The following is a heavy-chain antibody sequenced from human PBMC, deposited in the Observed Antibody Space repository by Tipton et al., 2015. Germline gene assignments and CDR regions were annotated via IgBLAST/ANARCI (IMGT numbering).Heavy chain of an antibody. CDR2: IYYSGST. J-gene: IGHJ3*02. CDR3: ARSDVERNTVFVFEI. Sequence: TLSLTCTVSDGSISSYYWSWIRQPPGKGLEWIGYIYYSGSTNYNPSPKSRVTISVDTSNKQISLNLSSMTAADTAVYYCARSDVERNTVFVFEIWGPGTMVTVSS. CDR1: DGSISSYY. V-gene: IGHV4-59*01. D-gene: IGHD3-10*01.